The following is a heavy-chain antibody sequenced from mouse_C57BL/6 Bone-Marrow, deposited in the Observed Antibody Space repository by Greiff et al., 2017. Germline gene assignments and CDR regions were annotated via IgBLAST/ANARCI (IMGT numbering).Heavy chain of an antibody. Sequence: QVQLQQPGAELVKPGASVKMSCKASGYTFTSYWITWVKQRPGQGLEWIGDIYPGSGSTNYNEKFKSKATLTVDTSSSTAYMQLSSLTSEDSAVXYCARGSTMVTTWDYWGQGTTLTVSS. V-gene: IGHV1-55*01. CDR1: GYTFTSYW. CDR2: IYPGSGST. CDR3: ARGSTMVTTWDY. D-gene: IGHD2-2*01. J-gene: IGHJ2*01.